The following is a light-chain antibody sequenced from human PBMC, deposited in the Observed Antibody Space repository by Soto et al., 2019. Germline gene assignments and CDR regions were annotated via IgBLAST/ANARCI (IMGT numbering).Light chain of an antibody. CDR2: EVS. CDR3: QSYHSRLSGSVV. J-gene: IGLJ2*01. V-gene: IGLV2-14*01. Sequence: QSVLTQPASVSGSPGQSITISCTGTSSDVGGYNYVSWSQQHPGKAPKLMIYEVSNRPSGVSNRFSGSKSGNAASLTISGLQAEEEADYYCQSYHSRLSGSVVFGGGTKLTVL. CDR1: SSDVGGYNY.